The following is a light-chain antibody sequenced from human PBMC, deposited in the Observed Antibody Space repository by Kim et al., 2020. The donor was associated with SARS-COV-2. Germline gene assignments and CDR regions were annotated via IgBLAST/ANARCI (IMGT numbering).Light chain of an antibody. Sequence: SSELTQDPAVSVALGQTVRITCQGDALRSFHPSWYQQRPGQAPVLLMYGKQIRASGIPDRFSGSSSGNTYSLTITGAQAEDDADYYCNSRDSSGHHLVFGGGTQLAV. CDR3: NSRDSSGHHLV. V-gene: IGLV3-19*01. CDR1: ALRSFH. CDR2: GKQ. J-gene: IGLJ3*02.